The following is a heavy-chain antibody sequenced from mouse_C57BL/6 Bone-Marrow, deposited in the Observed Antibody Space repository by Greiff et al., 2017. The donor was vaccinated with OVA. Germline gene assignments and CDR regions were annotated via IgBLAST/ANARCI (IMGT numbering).Heavy chain of an antibody. V-gene: IGHV3-8*01. CDR3: ARWRIYYGYDEGFAY. CDR2: ISYSGST. J-gene: IGHJ3*01. Sequence: EVKLVESGPGLAKPSQTLSLTCSVTGYSITSDYWNWIRKFPGNKLEYMGYISYSGSTYYNLSLKSRISITRDTSKNQYYLQLNSVTTEDTATYYCARWRIYYGYDEGFAYWGQGTLVTVSA. CDR1: GYSITSDY. D-gene: IGHD2-2*01.